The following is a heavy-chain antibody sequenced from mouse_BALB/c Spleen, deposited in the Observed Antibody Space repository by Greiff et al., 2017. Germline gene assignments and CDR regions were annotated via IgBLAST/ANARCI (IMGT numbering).Heavy chain of an antibody. Sequence: VQLQQSGAELVRPGSSVKISCKASGYAFSSYWMNWVKQRPGQGLEWIGQIYPGDGDTNYNGKFKGKATLTADKSSSTAYMQLSSLTSEDSAVYYCTINAWFAYWGQGTLVTVSA. CDR3: TINAWFAY. CDR1: GYAFSSYW. V-gene: IGHV1-80*01. J-gene: IGHJ3*01. CDR2: IYPGDGDT.